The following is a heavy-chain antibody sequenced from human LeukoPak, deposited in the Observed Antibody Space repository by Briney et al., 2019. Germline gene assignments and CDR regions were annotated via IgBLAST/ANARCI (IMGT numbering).Heavy chain of an antibody. V-gene: IGHV4-4*09. CDR1: GASISSDY. CDR2: IYSSETT. J-gene: IGHJ6*03. CDR3: ARHFPYCGGDCPYYYMDV. D-gene: IGHD2-21*02. Sequence: SETLSLTCSVSGASISSDYWSWIRQPPGKGLEWIGNIYSSETTEYNPSLRSRATISGDTPKNQFSLKLSSVTAADTAVYYCARHFPYCGGDCPYYYMDVWGKGTTVTVSS.